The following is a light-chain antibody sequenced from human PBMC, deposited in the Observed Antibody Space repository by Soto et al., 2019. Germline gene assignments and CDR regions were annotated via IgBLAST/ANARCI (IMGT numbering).Light chain of an antibody. V-gene: IGLV2-14*01. CDR3: SSYTSISTLSYV. CDR1: SSDVCGYNY. CDR2: DVS. Sequence: QSVLAQPASVSGSPGQSITISCTGTSSDVCGYNYVSWYQQHPGKAPKLMIYDVSNRPSGVSNRFSGSKSGNTASLTISGLQPEDEADYYCSSYTSISTLSYVFGTGTKVTVL. J-gene: IGLJ1*01.